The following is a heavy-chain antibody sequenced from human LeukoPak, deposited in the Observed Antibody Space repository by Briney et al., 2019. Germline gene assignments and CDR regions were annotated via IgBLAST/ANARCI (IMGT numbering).Heavy chain of an antibody. J-gene: IGHJ6*02. CDR1: GFTFSDYA. V-gene: IGHV3-21*01. Sequence: GGSLRLSCAASGFTFSDYAMDWVRQAPGKGLEWVSAISSSSVYICYADSVKGRFTISRDNAKNSVSLQMNSLRAEDTAVYYCARIFKYQLVDYYALDVWGQGTTVTVSS. CDR3: ARIFKYQLVDYYALDV. CDR2: ISSSSVYI. D-gene: IGHD2-2*01.